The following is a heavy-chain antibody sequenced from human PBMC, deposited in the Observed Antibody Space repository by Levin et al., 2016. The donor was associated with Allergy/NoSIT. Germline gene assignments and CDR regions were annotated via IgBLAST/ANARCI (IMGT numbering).Heavy chain of an antibody. D-gene: IGHD3-10*01. CDR3: ARVSGIGAFDI. CDR2: IYSGGSS. J-gene: IGHJ3*02. CDR1: GFTVSTNY. Sequence: GGSLRLSCAASGFTVSTNYMNWVRQAPGKGLEWVSIIYSGGSSDYADFVKGRFTISRDNSENTLYLQMNSLRADDTAVYYCARVSGIGAFDIWGQGTMVTVSS. V-gene: IGHV3-53*01.